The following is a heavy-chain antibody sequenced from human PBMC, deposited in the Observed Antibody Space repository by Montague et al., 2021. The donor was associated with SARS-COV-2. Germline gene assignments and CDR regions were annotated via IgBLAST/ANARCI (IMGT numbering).Heavy chain of an antibody. D-gene: IGHD2-8*01. CDR1: GFTFSSYE. V-gene: IGHV3-48*03. CDR2: ISSSGSTI. Sequence: SLRLSCAASGFTFSSYEMNWVRQAPGKGLEWVSYISSSGSTIYYADSVKVRFTISRDNAKNSLYLQMNSLRAEGTAVYYCARDQLKAQWPYYYYYMDVWGKGTTVTVSS. J-gene: IGHJ6*03. CDR3: ARDQLKAQWPYYYYYMDV.